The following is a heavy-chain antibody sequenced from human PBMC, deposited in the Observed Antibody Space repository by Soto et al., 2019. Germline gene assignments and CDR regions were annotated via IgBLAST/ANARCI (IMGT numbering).Heavy chain of an antibody. J-gene: IGHJ4*02. CDR1: GFTFSSYA. Sequence: GGSLRLSCAASGFTFSSYAMSCVRQAPGKGLEWVSAISGSGGSTYYADSVKGRFTISRDNSKNTLYLQMNSLRAEDTAVYYCAKDWKYDILTGPTGDYFDYWGQGTLVTVSS. CDR2: ISGSGGST. CDR3: AKDWKYDILTGPTGDYFDY. V-gene: IGHV3-23*01. D-gene: IGHD3-9*01.